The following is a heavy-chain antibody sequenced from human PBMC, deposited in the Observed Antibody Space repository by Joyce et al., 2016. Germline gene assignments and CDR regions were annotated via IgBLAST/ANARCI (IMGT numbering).Heavy chain of an antibody. CDR2: LSHDGKDK. Sequence: QVQLVESGGGVVQPGRSLRLSCAASGFSFSTYGMHWVRQAPGKGLEWVAVLSHDGKDKDYADSRKGRFTIARDNSSNTVFLQMNSLRPEDTAIYYCVKPKSYCSTYSCHSMDFRLDDWGQGILVTVSS. J-gene: IGHJ4*02. CDR1: GFSFSTYG. D-gene: IGHD2-2*01. CDR3: VKPKSYCSTYSCHSMDFRLDD. V-gene: IGHV3-30*18.